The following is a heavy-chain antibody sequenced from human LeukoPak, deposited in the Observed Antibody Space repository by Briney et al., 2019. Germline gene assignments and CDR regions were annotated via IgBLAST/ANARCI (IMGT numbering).Heavy chain of an antibody. J-gene: IGHJ4*02. D-gene: IGHD3-10*01. CDR3: ARLVSAAGSFDY. CDR1: GGSIRSNSYF. V-gene: IGHV4-39*01. CDR2: IYYTGTT. Sequence: SETLSLTCTVSGGSIRSNSYFWAWIRQPPGPGLQWVGSIYYTGTTYYNPSLKSRVTISVDTSENQFSLRLSSVTAADTAVYYCARLVSAAGSFDYWGQGTLVTVSS.